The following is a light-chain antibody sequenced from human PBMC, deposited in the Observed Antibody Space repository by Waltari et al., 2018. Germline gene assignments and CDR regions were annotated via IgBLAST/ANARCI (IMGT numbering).Light chain of an antibody. V-gene: IGKV1-5*03. Sequence: DIQMTQSPSTLSASVGDRVTIPCRARQSIGSWLAWYQQKPGKAPKLLVYKASSLERGVPSRFSGSGSETEFTLTISSLQPEDFATYYCQQYKTFWLTFGGGTKVDIK. CDR2: KAS. J-gene: IGKJ4*01. CDR1: QSIGSW. CDR3: QQYKTFWLT.